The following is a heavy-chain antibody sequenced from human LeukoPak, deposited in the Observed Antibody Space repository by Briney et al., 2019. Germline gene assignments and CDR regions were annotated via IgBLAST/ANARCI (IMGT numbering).Heavy chain of an antibody. CDR3: ARDILWFGEHCYGMDV. J-gene: IGHJ6*04. V-gene: IGHV1-18*04. CDR2: ISAYNGNT. CDR1: GYTFTSYG. D-gene: IGHD3-10*01. Sequence: ASVKVSCKASGYTFTSYGISWVRQAPGQGLEWMGWISAYNGNTNYAQKLQGRVTMTTDTSTSTAYMELRSLRSDDTAVYYCARDILWFGEHCYGMDVWGKGTTVTVSS.